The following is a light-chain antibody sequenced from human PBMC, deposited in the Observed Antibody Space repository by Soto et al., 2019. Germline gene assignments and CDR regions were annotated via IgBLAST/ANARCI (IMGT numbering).Light chain of an antibody. CDR2: GGS. Sequence: EILLTQSPGTLSLSPGETATLSCRASQSVTSTYLACYQQRSGQSPRLIIYGGSTRATGFPDRFSGGGSGTDFTLTISRLEPEDSAVYYCHCQQFDSSRIYSFGQGTKLEI. V-gene: IGKV3-20*01. J-gene: IGKJ2*03. CDR1: QSVTSTY. CDR3: QQFDSSRIYS.